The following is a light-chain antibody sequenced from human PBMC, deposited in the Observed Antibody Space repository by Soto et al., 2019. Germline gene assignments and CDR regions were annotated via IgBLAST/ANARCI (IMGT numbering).Light chain of an antibody. J-gene: IGKJ5*01. V-gene: IGKV3-15*01. Sequence: EIVMTQSPATLSVSPGERATLSCRASQSLNRDLAWYQQRPGQSPRLLIFGASIRADGIPARFSGSGSGTDFTLTISSLEPEDFAVYYCQRRTNWPPAISFGQGTRLEI. CDR2: GAS. CDR1: QSLNRD. CDR3: QRRTNWPPAIS.